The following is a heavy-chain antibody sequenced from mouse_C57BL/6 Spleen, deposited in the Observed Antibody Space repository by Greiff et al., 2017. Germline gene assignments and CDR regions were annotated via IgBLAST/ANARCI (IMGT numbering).Heavy chain of an antibody. CDR2: ISSGSSTI. Sequence: EVHLVESGGGLVKPGGSLKLSCAASGFTFSDYGMHWVRQAPEKGLEWVAYISSGSSTIYYADTVKGRFTISRDNAKNTLFLQMTSLRSEDTAMYYCARTNWAYALDYWGQGTSVTVSS. J-gene: IGHJ4*01. CDR1: GFTFSDYG. V-gene: IGHV5-17*01. D-gene: IGHD4-1*01. CDR3: ARTNWAYALDY.